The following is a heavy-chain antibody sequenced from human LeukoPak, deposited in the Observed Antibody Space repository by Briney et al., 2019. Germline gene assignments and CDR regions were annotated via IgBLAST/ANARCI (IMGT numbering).Heavy chain of an antibody. D-gene: IGHD2-15*01. CDR2: IWYDGSNK. Sequence: PGGSLRLSCAASGFTFSSYGMHWVRQAPGKGLEWVAVIWYDGSNKYYADSVKGRFTTSRDNSKNTLYLQMNSLRAEDTAVYYCAEDTSGYCSGGSCYSVFDYWGQGTLVTVSS. CDR1: GFTFSSYG. J-gene: IGHJ4*02. CDR3: AEDTSGYCSGGSCYSVFDY. V-gene: IGHV3-33*06.